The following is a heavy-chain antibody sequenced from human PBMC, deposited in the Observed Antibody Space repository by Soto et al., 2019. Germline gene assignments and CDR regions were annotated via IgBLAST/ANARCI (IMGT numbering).Heavy chain of an antibody. Sequence: GGSLRLSCAASGFTFSSYGMHWVRQAPGKGLEWVAVIWYDGSNKYYADSVKGRFTISRDNSKNTLYLQMNSLRAEDTAVYYCARDLGSTVTSIGYWGQGILVTVSS. CDR1: GFTFSSYG. V-gene: IGHV3-33*01. CDR3: ARDLGSTVTSIGY. J-gene: IGHJ4*02. CDR2: IWYDGSNK. D-gene: IGHD4-17*01.